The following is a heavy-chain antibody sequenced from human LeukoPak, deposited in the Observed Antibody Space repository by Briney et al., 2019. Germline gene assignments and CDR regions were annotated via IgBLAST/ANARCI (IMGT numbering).Heavy chain of an antibody. CDR1: GYTFTSYD. V-gene: IGHV1-8*01. CDR3: ARVEYSSGWYVDY. CDR2: MNPNSGNT. D-gene: IGHD6-19*01. J-gene: IGHJ4*02. Sequence: ASVKVSCKASGYTFTSYDINWVRQATGQGLEWMGWMNPNSGNTGYAQKFQGRVTMTRNTSISTAYVELSSLRSEDTAVYYCARVEYSSGWYVDYWGQGTLVTVSS.